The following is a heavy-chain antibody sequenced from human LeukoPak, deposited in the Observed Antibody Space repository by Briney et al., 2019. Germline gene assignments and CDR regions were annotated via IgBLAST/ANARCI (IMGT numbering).Heavy chain of an antibody. CDR1: GGSISSGGYY. J-gene: IGHJ5*02. D-gene: IGHD5-12*01. V-gene: IGHV4-31*03. CDR3: ARGEEYSGDDVSWFDP. CDR2: IYYSGST. Sequence: SETLSLTCTVSGGSISSGGYYWNWIRQYPGEGLEWIGYIYYSGSTYYNPSLKSRVTMSVDTSKNQFSLKLSSVTAADTAVYYCARGEEYSGDDVSWFDPWGQGTLVTVSS.